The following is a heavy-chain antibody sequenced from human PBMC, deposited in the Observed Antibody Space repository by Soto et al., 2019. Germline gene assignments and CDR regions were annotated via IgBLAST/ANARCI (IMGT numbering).Heavy chain of an antibody. J-gene: IGHJ4*02. CDR3: ARGRRGCSSTSCYSGLACY. V-gene: IGHV4-34*01. CDR2: IKHGGST. CDR1: GGSFSGYY. D-gene: IGHD2-2*01. Sequence: QVQLQQWGAGLLKPSETLSLTCAVSGGSFSGYYWSWIRQPPGKGLEWIGEIKHGGSTNYNPSLKSRVTISVDTSKNQFSLKLSSVTAADTAVYYCARGRRGCSSTSCYSGLACYWGQGTLVTVSS.